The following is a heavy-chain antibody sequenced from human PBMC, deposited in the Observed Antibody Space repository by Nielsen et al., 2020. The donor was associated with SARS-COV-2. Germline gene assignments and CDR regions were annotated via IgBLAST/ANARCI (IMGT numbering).Heavy chain of an antibody. Sequence: SETLSLTCTVSGGSISSYYWSWIRQPPGKGLEWIGYIYYSGSTNYNPSLKSRVTISVDTSKNQFSLKLSSVTAADTAVYYCARVNDFWSGYYERANGYYYYGMDVWGQGTTVTVSS. V-gene: IGHV4-59*01. CDR1: GGSISSYY. CDR2: IYYSGST. CDR3: ARVNDFWSGYYERANGYYYYGMDV. D-gene: IGHD3-3*01. J-gene: IGHJ6*02.